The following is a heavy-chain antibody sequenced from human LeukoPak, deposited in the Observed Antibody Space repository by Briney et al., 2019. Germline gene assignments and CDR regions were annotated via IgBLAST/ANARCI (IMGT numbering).Heavy chain of an antibody. J-gene: IGHJ4*02. CDR1: GFTFSSYW. CDR2: IKQDESEK. Sequence: GGSLRLSCAASGFTFSSYWMSWVRQAPGKGLEWVANIKQDESEKYYVDSVKGRFTISRDNAQRSLYLQMNSLRAEDTAVYYCAKDRGIVGANGLDYWGQGTLVTVSS. V-gene: IGHV3-7*01. D-gene: IGHD1-26*01. CDR3: AKDRGIVGANGLDY.